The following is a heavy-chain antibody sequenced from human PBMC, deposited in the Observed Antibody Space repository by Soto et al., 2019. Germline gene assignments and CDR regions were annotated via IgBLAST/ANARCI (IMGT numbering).Heavy chain of an antibody. Sequence: GRSLGLSCAASGYTVSRYPMSWVRQAPGKGLEWVSTVTGGGHTTYNADSVNGRFTISRDNSKNTLYLQMNNLRAEDTAIYYCASSSGDLDVYGMDIWGPGTTVTLS. CDR1: GYTVSRYP. J-gene: IGHJ6*02. D-gene: IGHD1-1*01. CDR3: ASSSGDLDVYGMDI. V-gene: IGHV3-23*01. CDR2: VTGGGHTT.